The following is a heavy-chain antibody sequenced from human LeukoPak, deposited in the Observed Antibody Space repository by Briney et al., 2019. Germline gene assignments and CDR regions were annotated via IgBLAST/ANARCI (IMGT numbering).Heavy chain of an antibody. CDR1: GYTFTSYD. CDR3: ARVPAATHYTYYFDY. J-gene: IGHJ4*02. Sequence: ASVKVSCKASGYTFTSYDINWVRQATGQGLEWMGWMNPNSGNTGYAQKFQGRVSITRNTSISTAYMELSSLRSEDTAVYYCARVPAATHYTYYFDYWGRGTLVTVSS. D-gene: IGHD2-2*01. CDR2: MNPNSGNT. V-gene: IGHV1-8*03.